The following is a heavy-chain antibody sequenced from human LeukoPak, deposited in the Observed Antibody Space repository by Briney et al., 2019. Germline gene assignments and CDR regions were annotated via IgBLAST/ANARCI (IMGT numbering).Heavy chain of an antibody. V-gene: IGHV1-2*02. J-gene: IGHJ3*02. CDR1: GYTFTGYY. D-gene: IGHD5-12*01. Sequence: WASVKVSRKASGYTFTGYYMHWVRQAPGQGLEWMGWINPNSGGTNYAQEFQGRVTMTRDTSISTAYMELSRLRSDDTAVYYCARLASGYDDALDIWGQGTMVTVSS. CDR3: ARLASGYDDALDI. CDR2: INPNSGGT.